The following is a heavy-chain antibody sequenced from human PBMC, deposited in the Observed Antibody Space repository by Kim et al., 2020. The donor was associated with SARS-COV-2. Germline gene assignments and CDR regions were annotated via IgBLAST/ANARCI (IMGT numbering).Heavy chain of an antibody. J-gene: IGHJ4*02. CDR3: ATDIVVVTATQNYFDY. V-gene: IGHV1-2*02. D-gene: IGHD2-21*02. CDR2: INPNSGGT. CDR1: GYTFTGYY. Sequence: ASVKVSCKASGYTFTGYYMHWVRQAPGQGLEWMGWINPNSGGTNYAQKFQGRVTMTRDTSISTAYMELSRLRSDDTAVYYCATDIVVVTATQNYFDYWGQGTLVTVSS.